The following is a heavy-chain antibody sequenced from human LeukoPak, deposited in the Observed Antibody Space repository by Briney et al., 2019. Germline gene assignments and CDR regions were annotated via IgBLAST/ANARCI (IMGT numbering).Heavy chain of an antibody. J-gene: IGHJ4*02. CDR2: ISGSGGNT. CDR1: GFTFSSYA. V-gene: IGHV3-23*01. Sequence: GGSLRLSCAASGFTFSSYAMSWVRQAPGKGLEWVSAISGSGGNTYFADSVKGRFTISRDNSKNTLYLQMNSLRAEDTALYHCAARSGSSPYYYDYWGQGTLVTVSS. CDR3: AARSGSSPYYYDY. D-gene: IGHD3-10*01.